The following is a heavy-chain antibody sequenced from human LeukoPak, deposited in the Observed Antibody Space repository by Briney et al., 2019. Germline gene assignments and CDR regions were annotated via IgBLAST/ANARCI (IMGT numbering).Heavy chain of an antibody. CDR2: IYTSGST. CDR1: GGSISSGSYY. V-gene: IGHV4-61*02. Sequence: SETLSLTCTVSGGSISSGSYYWSWIRQPAGKGLEWIGRIYTSGSTNYNPSLKSRVTISVDTPKNQFSLKLSSVTAADTAVYYCAAMFWSGYYTGVDYWGQGTLVTVSS. J-gene: IGHJ4*02. D-gene: IGHD3-3*01. CDR3: AAMFWSGYYTGVDY.